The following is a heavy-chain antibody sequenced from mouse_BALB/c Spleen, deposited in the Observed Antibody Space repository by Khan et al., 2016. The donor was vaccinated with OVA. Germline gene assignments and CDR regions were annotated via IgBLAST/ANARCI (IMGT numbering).Heavy chain of an antibody. CDR2: MIYSGNT. Sequence: EVQLQESGPSLVKPSQTLSLTCSVTGDSITSGYWSWIRKFPGNKLEYMGYMIYSGNTYYNPSLKSRISTTRHTSKNQSYLQLNSVTTEDTATYYCARTTYRYAFGYWGQGTLVTVSA. CDR3: ARTTYRYAFGY. J-gene: IGHJ3*01. D-gene: IGHD2-14*01. CDR1: GDSITSGY. V-gene: IGHV3-8*02.